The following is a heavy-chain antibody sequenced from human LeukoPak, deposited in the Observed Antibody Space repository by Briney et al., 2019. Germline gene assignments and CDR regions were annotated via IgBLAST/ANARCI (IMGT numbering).Heavy chain of an antibody. CDR2: IYTSGST. CDR1: GGSISSGSYY. J-gene: IGHJ4*02. D-gene: IGHD3-16*01. V-gene: IGHV4-61*02. CDR3: ARDVTPATL. Sequence: SQTLSLTCTVSGGSISSGSYYWSWIRQPAGKGLEWIGRIYTSGSTNYNPSLKSRVTISVDTSKNQFSLKLSSVTAADTAVYYCARDVTPATLWGQGTLVTVSS.